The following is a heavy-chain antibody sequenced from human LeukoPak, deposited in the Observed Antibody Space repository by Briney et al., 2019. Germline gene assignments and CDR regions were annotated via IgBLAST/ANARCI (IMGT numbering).Heavy chain of an antibody. V-gene: IGHV1-69*05. Sequence: GASVKVSCKASGGTFSSYAISWVRQAPGQGLEWMGGIIPIFGTANYAQKFQGRVTITTDESTSTAYMELSSLRSEDTAVYYCARVKGRSEYCSSTSCYMTGWFDPWGQGTLVTVSS. CDR2: IIPIFGTA. CDR1: GGTFSSYA. J-gene: IGHJ5*02. CDR3: ARVKGRSEYCSSTSCYMTGWFDP. D-gene: IGHD2-2*01.